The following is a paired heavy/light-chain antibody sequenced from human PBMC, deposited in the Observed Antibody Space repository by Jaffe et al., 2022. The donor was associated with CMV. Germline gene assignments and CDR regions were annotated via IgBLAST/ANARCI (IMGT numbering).Heavy chain of an antibody. Sequence: EVQLVESGGGLVQPGGSLRLSCAASGLTFSGSWMTWVRQAPGKGLEWVANMRLDGFEKYYVDSVRGRFTIYGDNAKNSLFLQMNSLRAEDTAVYYCARGVTKLDLWGQGTLVTVSS. CDR1: GLTFSGSW. CDR2: MRLDGFEK. V-gene: IGHV3-7*02. CDR3: ARGVTKLDL. D-gene: IGHD3-10*01. J-gene: IGHJ5*02.
Light chain of an antibody. V-gene: IGLV3-10*01. CDR1: ALPKKS. CDR3: YSIDNSGYHRGV. J-gene: IGLJ3*02. CDR2: EDN. Sequence: SYELTQPPSVSVSPGQTARITCSGDALPKKSTYWYQQKSGQAPVLVIYEDNKRPSGIPERFSGSISGTMATLTIIAAQVEDEADYYCYSIDNSGYHRGVFGGGTKLTVL.